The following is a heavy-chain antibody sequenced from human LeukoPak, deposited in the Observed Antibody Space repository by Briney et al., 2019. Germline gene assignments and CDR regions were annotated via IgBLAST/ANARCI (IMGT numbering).Heavy chain of an antibody. D-gene: IGHD4-23*01. CDR3: ARYGDSGNYPLYYFDY. CDR2: VSFDGTTK. V-gene: IGHV3-30*03. CDR1: GFTFSSFG. Sequence: SGGSLRLSCAASGFTFSSFGVHWVRQAPGKGLEWVAVVSFDGTTKYYADSVKGRFTISRDNSKNTVYLQMNSLRAEDTAVYYCARYGDSGNYPLYYFDYWGQGTLVTVSS. J-gene: IGHJ4*02.